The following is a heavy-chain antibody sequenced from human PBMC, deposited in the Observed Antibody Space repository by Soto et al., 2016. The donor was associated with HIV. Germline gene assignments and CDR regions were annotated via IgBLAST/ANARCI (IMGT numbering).Heavy chain of an antibody. V-gene: IGHV3-15*01. Sequence: EVQLVESGGGLVKPGGSLRLSCAASGFTFSNAWMSWVRQAPGKGLEWVGRIKSKTDGGTTDYAAPVKGRFTISRGDSKNTLYLQMNSLKTEDTAVYYCTTQPLSQSAFDIWGQGTMVTVSS. J-gene: IGHJ3*02. CDR1: GFTFSNAW. CDR3: TTQPLSQSAFDI. CDR2: IKSKTDGGTT.